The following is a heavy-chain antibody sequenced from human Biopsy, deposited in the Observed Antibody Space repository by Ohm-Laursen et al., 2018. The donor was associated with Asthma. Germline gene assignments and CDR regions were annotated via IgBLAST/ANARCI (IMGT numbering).Heavy chain of an antibody. Sequence: GSLRLSCAASGFTVSRDHMFWVRQAPGKGLEWVSTISPDGRSAHGLDSFRGRFTISRDNSRDTLYLQMRSLRADDTAVYYCVKDTVEDRGGYYTFDVWGQGTKVTVSS. CDR3: VKDTVEDRGGYYTFDV. V-gene: IGHV3-53*01. CDR2: ISPDGRSA. D-gene: IGHD3-22*01. CDR1: GFTVSRDH. J-gene: IGHJ3*01.